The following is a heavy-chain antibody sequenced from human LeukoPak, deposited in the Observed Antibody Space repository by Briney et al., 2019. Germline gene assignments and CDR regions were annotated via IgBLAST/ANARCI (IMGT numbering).Heavy chain of an antibody. CDR1: GYTFTIYG. CDR2: ISAYNGNT. D-gene: IGHD1-26*01. CDR3: ARDFGKGATSIDC. V-gene: IGHV1-18*01. Sequence: GASLKDSCKASGYTFTIYGISWVRQAPGQGLEWVGWISAYNGNTNYAQKLQGRVTMTTDTSTSTAYMELRSLRSDDTALYYCARDFGKGATSIDCWGQGTLVTVSS. J-gene: IGHJ4*02.